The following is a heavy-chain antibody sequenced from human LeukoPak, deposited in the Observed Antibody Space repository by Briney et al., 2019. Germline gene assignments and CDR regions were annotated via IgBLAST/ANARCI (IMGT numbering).Heavy chain of an antibody. CDR2: ISAYNGNT. D-gene: IGHD3-22*01. V-gene: IGHV1-18*01. CDR3: ARDCYDSSPGEHWFDP. J-gene: IGHJ5*02. Sequence: GASVKVSCKASGYTFTSYGISWVRQAPGQGLEWMGWISAYNGNTNYAQKLQGRVTMTTDTSTSTAYMELRSLRSDDTAVYYCARDCYDSSPGEHWFDPWGQGTLVTVSS. CDR1: GYTFTSYG.